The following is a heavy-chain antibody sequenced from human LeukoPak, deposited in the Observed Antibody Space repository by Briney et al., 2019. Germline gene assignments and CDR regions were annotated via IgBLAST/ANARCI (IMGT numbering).Heavy chain of an antibody. J-gene: IGHJ1*01. CDR3: ARAPSEIGGYYPEYFRH. CDR1: GFAFSTYW. CDR2: IKSDGST. Sequence: GGSLRLSCAASGFAFSTYWMHWVRQAPGKGLVWVSRIKSDGSTNYADSVKGRFTISRDNAKNTVSLQMNSLRPEDTGVYYCARAPSEIGGYYPEYFRHWGQGTLVTVSS. D-gene: IGHD3-22*01. V-gene: IGHV3-74*01.